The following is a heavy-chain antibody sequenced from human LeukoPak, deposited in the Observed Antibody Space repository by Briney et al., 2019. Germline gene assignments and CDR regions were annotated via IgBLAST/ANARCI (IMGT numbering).Heavy chain of an antibody. Sequence: SETLSLTCAVYAGSFSGYYWSWFRQPPGKGLEWIGEINNSGSTNYKPSIKSRVTISVDTSKKQFSLKLSSVPAADTAVYYCARGGRYCTNGVCYMRFDPWGQGTLVTVSS. CDR3: ARGGRYCTNGVCYMRFDP. CDR1: AGSFSGYY. D-gene: IGHD2-8*01. V-gene: IGHV4-34*01. J-gene: IGHJ5*02. CDR2: INNSGST.